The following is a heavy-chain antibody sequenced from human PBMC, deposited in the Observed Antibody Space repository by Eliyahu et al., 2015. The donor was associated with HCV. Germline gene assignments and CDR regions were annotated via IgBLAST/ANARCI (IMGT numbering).Heavy chain of an antibody. CDR1: GFTFSNAW. Sequence: EVQLVESGGGLVKPGGSLRLSCVASGFTFSNAWMSWVRQAPGKGLGWVGRIKSKSDGGTTDYAAPVKGRFTISRDDSKNMLNLQMNSLKTEDTAVYYCFAAIVRGAGSWGQGALVTVSS. CDR2: IKSKSDGGTT. D-gene: IGHD3-10*01. V-gene: IGHV3-15*01. CDR3: FAAIVRGAGS. J-gene: IGHJ4*02.